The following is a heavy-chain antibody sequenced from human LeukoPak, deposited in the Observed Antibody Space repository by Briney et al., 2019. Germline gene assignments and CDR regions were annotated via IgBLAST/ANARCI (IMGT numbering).Heavy chain of an antibody. V-gene: IGHV4-59*08. J-gene: IGHJ2*01. D-gene: IGHD6-19*01. CDR1: RGSISSHY. CDR3: ARHWMAVAPYWYFDL. Sequence: PSETLSLTCTVSRGSISSHYWSWIRQPPGKGLEWIGYIYYSGSTNYNPSLKSRVTISVDTSKNQFSLKLSSVIAADTAMYYCARHWMAVAPYWYFDLWGRGTLVTVSS. CDR2: IYYSGST.